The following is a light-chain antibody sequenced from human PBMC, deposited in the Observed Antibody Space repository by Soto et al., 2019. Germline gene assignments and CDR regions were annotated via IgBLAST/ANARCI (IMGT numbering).Light chain of an antibody. CDR1: QYINTR. V-gene: IGKV3-20*01. J-gene: IGKJ2*01. CDR3: HHYDSSPPYT. CDR2: AAS. Sequence: EIVLTQSPATLSSFPGDRVTLSCRASQYINTRLAWYQHRPGQAPRLLIYAASSRATGIPDRFIGSGSGTDFTLTISRLEPDDSAVYYCHHYDSSPPYTFGQGTKVDIK.